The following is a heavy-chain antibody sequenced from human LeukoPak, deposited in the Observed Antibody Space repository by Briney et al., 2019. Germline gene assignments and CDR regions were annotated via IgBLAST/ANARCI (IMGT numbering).Heavy chain of an antibody. D-gene: IGHD3-3*01. CDR1: GASISVSDYY. V-gene: IGHV4-39*01. J-gene: IGHJ4*02. CDR3: ARLGHYWSVIDY. Sequence: PSETLSLTCTVSGASISVSDYYWGWIRQPPGKGLEWIESIYYGGSPYYNPSLRSRVTISVDTSKDQFSLKLRSVTAADTAVYYCARLGHYWSVIDYWGQGTLVTVSS. CDR2: IYYGGSP.